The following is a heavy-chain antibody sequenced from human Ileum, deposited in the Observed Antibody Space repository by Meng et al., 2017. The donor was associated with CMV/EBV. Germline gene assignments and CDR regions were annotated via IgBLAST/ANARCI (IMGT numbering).Heavy chain of an antibody. D-gene: IGHD2/OR15-2a*01. V-gene: IGHV3-53*01. CDR1: GVTVSSNY. CDR3: ARSPDNNRRGYFDL. J-gene: IGHJ2*01. Sequence: VRRGWSGGGLIQPGGSPRLSCAASGVTVSSNYINWVRHAPGKGLEWGSVFYPGGSTYYADPVKGRFTISRDSSRNTLYLQMNSLRTEDTAVYYCARSPDNNRRGYFDLWGRGTLVTVSS. CDR2: FYPGGST.